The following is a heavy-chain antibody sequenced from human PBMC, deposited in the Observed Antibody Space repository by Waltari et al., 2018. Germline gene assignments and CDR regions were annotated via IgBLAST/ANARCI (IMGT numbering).Heavy chain of an antibody. CDR1: GGSIGDYH. CDR3: GRTHGGDDY. CDR2: IRNTGST. Sequence: QLQESGPGLVKPSETLSLTCTVSGGSIGDYHWSWIRQPPGKRLEWIGNIRNTGSTNYNPSLQSRVTMSLDTSQNQVSLKLGFVTAEDTAVYYCGRTHGGDDYWGQGTLVTVSS. D-gene: IGHD3-10*01. J-gene: IGHJ4*02. V-gene: IGHV4-59*01.